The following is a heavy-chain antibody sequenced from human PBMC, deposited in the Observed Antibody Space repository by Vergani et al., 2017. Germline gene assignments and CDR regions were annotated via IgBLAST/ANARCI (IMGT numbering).Heavy chain of an antibody. V-gene: IGHV3-23*04. Sequence: VQLVESGGGVVQPGGSLRLSCAASGFTFSSYAMSWVRQAPGKGLEWVSAISGSGGSTYYADSVKGRFTISRDNSKNTLYLQMNSLRAEDTAVYYCAKGSLEWLSYYYYGMDVWGQGTTVTVSS. J-gene: IGHJ6*02. CDR2: ISGSGGST. CDR3: AKGSLEWLSYYYYGMDV. D-gene: IGHD3-3*01. CDR1: GFTFSSYA.